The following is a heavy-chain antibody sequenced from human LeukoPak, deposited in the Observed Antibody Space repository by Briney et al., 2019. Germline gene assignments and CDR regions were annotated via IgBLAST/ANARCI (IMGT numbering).Heavy chain of an antibody. V-gene: IGHV3-30*03. D-gene: IGHD3-3*01. J-gene: IGHJ3*02. Sequence: PGGSLRLSCAASGFTFSSYGMHWVRQAPGKGLEWVAVISYDGSNKHYADSVKGRFTISRDNSKNTLYLQMNSLRAEDTAVYYCATRDFWSGSDAFDIWGQGTMVTVSS. CDR2: ISYDGSNK. CDR1: GFTFSSYG. CDR3: ATRDFWSGSDAFDI.